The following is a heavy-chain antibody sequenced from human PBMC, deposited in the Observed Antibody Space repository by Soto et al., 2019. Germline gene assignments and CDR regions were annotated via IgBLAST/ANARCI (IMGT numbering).Heavy chain of an antibody. Sequence: GGSLRLSCAASGFTFDDYTMHWVRQAPGKGLEWVSLISWDGGSTYYADSVKGRFTISRDNSKNSLYLQMNSLRTEDTALYYCAKDIERYYSYGAFDIWGQGTMVTVSS. CDR2: ISWDGGST. CDR1: GFTFDDYT. J-gene: IGHJ3*02. D-gene: IGHD1-26*01. V-gene: IGHV3-43*01. CDR3: AKDIERYYSYGAFDI.